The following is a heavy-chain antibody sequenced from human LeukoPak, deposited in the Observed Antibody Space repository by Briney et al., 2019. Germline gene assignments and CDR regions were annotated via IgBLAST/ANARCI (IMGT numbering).Heavy chain of an antibody. J-gene: IGHJ5*02. CDR3: AASWLSYNWFDP. D-gene: IGHD2-2*01. CDR2: ISGSGDST. CDR1: GITFSKYG. Sequence: GGPLRLSCAASGITFSKYGMSWVRPAPGKGLQWVSTISGSGDSTYYADSVKGRFTMSRDNSKNTLSLQMNSLRAEDTAVYYCAASWLSYNWFDPWGQGTLVTVSS. V-gene: IGHV3-23*01.